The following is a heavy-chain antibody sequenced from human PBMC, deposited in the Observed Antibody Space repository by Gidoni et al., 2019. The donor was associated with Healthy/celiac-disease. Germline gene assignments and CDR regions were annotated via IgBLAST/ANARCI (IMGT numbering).Heavy chain of an antibody. D-gene: IGHD1-26*01. J-gene: IGHJ2*01. CDR1: GGSISSYY. V-gene: IGHV4-59*01. CDR3: ARVYWEEMATEFYWYFDL. Sequence: QVQLQESGPGLVKPSETLSLTCTVSGGSISSYYWSWIRQPPGKGLEWIGYIYYSGSTNYNPSLKSRVTISVDTSKNQFSLKLSSVTAADTAVYYCARVYWEEMATEFYWYFDLWGRGTLVTVSS. CDR2: IYYSGST.